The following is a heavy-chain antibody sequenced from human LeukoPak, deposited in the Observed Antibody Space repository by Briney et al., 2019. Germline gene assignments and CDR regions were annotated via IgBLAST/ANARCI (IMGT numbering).Heavy chain of an antibody. D-gene: IGHD3-22*01. CDR2: IHYSGST. CDR1: GGSISSSSYY. J-gene: IGHJ3*02. CDR3: ARPYDSSGYSAFDI. V-gene: IGHV4-39*07. Sequence: SETLSLTFPVSGGSISSSSYYWGWIRPPPGKGLEWIGSIHYSGSTYYNPSLKSRVTISVDTSKNQFSLKLSSVTAADTAVYYCARPYDSSGYSAFDIWGQGTMVTVSS.